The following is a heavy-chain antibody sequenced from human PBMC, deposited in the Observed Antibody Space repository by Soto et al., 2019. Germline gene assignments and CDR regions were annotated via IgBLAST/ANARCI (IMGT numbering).Heavy chain of an antibody. CDR2: IYYSGST. J-gene: IGHJ3*01. Sequence: PEEHCLPCTVSAGFMSSYCSVVIRQPPGKGLERVGYIYYSGSTNYNPALKSRVTTSVDTSKNQLPLKLSPVTAADTAVYYCVSTHIAVVTDAFPFWGQWTFLTVS. V-gene: IGHV4-59*01. CDR3: VSTHIAVVTDAFPF. D-gene: IGHD2-21*02. CDR1: AGFMSSYC.